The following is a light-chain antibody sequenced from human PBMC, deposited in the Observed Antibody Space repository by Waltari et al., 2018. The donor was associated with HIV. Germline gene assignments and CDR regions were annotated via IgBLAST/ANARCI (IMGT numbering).Light chain of an antibody. CDR3: ASWDDSVNLYVV. V-gene: IGLV1-44*01. J-gene: IGLJ3*02. CDR1: RSNIGSNS. Sequence: QSVLTQVSSASGTPGQRVTISCSGSRSNIGSNSVTWYQQFPGKAPKLLIHITSQGPSVAWDRFAGSKSGTSASLDISGLQSGDEADYYCASWDDSVNLYVVFGGGTRLTVL. CDR2: ITS.